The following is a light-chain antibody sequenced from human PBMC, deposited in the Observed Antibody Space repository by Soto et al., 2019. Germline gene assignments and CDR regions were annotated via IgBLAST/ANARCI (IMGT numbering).Light chain of an antibody. CDR1: SSNIGSNT. Sequence: QSVLTQPPSASGTPGQRVTISCSGSSSNIGSNTVNWYQHLPGTAPELLMHGNNQRPSGVPDRFSGSKSGTSASLAISGLQSEDEADYYCAAWDDSLSGYVFGTGTKVTVL. CDR3: AAWDDSLSGYV. J-gene: IGLJ1*01. V-gene: IGLV1-44*01. CDR2: GNN.